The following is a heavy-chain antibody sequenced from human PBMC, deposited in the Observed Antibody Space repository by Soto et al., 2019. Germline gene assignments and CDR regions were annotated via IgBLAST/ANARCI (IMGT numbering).Heavy chain of an antibody. CDR3: VSQARYAAL. V-gene: IGHV3-11*06. Sequence: PGGSLRLSCAASGFTFSDYYMNWIRQAPGKGLEWVSYISQTSADTNYADSVKGRFTISRDNAKNSVYLQMDSLRGEDTAVYYCVSQARYAALWGQGTTVTVTS. J-gene: IGHJ6*02. CDR2: ISQTSADT. D-gene: IGHD2-8*01. CDR1: GFTFSDYY.